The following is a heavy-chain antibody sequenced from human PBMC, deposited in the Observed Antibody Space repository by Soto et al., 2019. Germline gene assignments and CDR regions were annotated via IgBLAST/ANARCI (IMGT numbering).Heavy chain of an antibody. Sequence: ASVKVSCKSSGSTFTSYDINWVLQAPGQGLDWMGWMNPNSGNTGYAQKFQGRVTMTRNTSISTAYMELSSLRSEDTAVYYCARCPTSRGSAGSGCDYYGMDVWGQGTTVTVSS. CDR2: MNPNSGNT. J-gene: IGHJ6*02. CDR3: ARCPTSRGSAGSGCDYYGMDV. CDR1: GSTFTSYD. V-gene: IGHV1-8*01. D-gene: IGHD6-19*01.